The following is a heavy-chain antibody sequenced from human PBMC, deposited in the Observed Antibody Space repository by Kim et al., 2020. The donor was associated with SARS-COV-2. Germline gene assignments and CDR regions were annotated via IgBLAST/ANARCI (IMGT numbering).Heavy chain of an antibody. J-gene: IGHJ4*02. V-gene: IGHV4-4*07. CDR1: GGSISSYY. D-gene: IGHD1-20*01. CDR3: ARDGSNWPFDY. Sequence: SETLSLTCTVSGGSISSYYWNWIRQSAGKGLEWIGRIYTSGSTNYNPSLKSRVSMSLDTSKKQFSLKLSSVTAADTALYYCARDGSNWPFDYWGQGTLVT. CDR2: IYTSGST.